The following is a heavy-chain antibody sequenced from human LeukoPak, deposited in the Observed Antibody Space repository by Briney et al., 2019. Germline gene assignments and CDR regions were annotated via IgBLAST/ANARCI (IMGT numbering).Heavy chain of an antibody. Sequence: GASVKVSCKASGYTFTGYYKHWVRQAPGQGLEWMGWINPNSGGTNYAQKFQGRVTMTRDTSISTAYMELSRLRSDDTAAYYCARDRGAAAGIGYWGQGTLVTVSS. J-gene: IGHJ4*02. D-gene: IGHD6-13*01. CDR1: GYTFTGYY. CDR3: ARDRGAAAGIGY. CDR2: INPNSGGT. V-gene: IGHV1-2*02.